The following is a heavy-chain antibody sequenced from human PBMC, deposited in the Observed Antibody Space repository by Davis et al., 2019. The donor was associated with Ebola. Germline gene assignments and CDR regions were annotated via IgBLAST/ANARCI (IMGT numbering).Heavy chain of an antibody. V-gene: IGHV3-23*01. Sequence: GESLKISCAASGFTFSSYAMSWVRQAPGKGLEWVSAISGSGGSTYYADSVKGRFTISRDNSRNTLTLQMNSLRVEDTALYYCVKLAQYDVLTGYRCTFDYWGQGTLVTVSS. CDR3: VKLAQYDVLTGYRCTFDY. J-gene: IGHJ4*02. D-gene: IGHD3-9*01. CDR1: GFTFSSYA. CDR2: ISGSGGST.